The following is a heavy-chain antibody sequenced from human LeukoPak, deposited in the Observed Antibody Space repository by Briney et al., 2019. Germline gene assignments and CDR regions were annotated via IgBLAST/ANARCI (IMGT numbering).Heavy chain of an antibody. CDR1: GYTFTSYG. Sequence: ASVKVSCKASGYTFTSYGISWVRQAPGQGLEWMGWISAYNGNTNYAQKLQGRVTMTTDTSTSTAYMELRSLRFDDTAVYYCARPPGRDGYNRYDYWGQGTLVTVSS. J-gene: IGHJ4*02. CDR3: ARPPGRDGYNRYDY. D-gene: IGHD5-24*01. V-gene: IGHV1-18*01. CDR2: ISAYNGNT.